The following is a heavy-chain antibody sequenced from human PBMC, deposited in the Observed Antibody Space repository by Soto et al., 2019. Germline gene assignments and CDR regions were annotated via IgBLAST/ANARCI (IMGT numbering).Heavy chain of an antibody. CDR1: GGSFSGYY. D-gene: IGHD2-15*01. Sequence: PSETLSLTCAVYGGSFSGYYWSWIRQPPGKGLEWIGEINHSGSTNYNPSLKSRVTISVDTSKNQFSLKLSSVTAADTAVYYCARTLSCSGGSCYFAAPDYWGQATLVTVSS. CDR2: INHSGST. V-gene: IGHV4-34*01. J-gene: IGHJ4*02. CDR3: ARTLSCSGGSCYFAAPDY.